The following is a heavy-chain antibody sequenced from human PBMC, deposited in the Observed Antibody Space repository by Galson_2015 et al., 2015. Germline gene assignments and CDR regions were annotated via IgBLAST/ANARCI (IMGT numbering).Heavy chain of an antibody. CDR1: GFTFSNDW. CDR3: TTDVPRPKDSSGGFVSLNDY. D-gene: IGHD6-25*01. V-gene: IGHV3-15*01. CDR2: IKSRTDSAKS. Sequence: SLRLSCAASGFTFSNDWMSWVRQAPGKGLEWVGRIKSRTDSAKSEYAAPVKGSFTISRDDSKNTLYLQMNSLKNEDTSVYSCTTDVPRPKDSSGGFVSLNDYWGQGTLVTVSS. J-gene: IGHJ4*02.